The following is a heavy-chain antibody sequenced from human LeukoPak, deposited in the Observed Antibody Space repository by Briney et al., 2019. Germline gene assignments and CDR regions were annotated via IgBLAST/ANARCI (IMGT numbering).Heavy chain of an antibody. CDR2: ISAYNGNT. CDR3: ARSPRWWPDHGAFDI. CDR1: GYTFTSYG. D-gene: IGHD2-15*01. J-gene: IGHJ3*02. V-gene: IGHV1-18*01. Sequence: PWTSVKVSCKASGYTFTSYGISWVRQAPGQGLEWMGWISAYNGNTNYAQKLQGRVTMTTDTSTSTAYMELRSLRSDDTAVYYCARSPRWWPDHGAFDIWGQGTMVTVSS.